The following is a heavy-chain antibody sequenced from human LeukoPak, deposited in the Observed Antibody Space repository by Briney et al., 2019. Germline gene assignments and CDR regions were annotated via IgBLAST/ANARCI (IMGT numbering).Heavy chain of an antibody. Sequence: PSQTLSLTCTVSGGSISSGDYYWSWVRQPPGNGHEWIGYIYYSGSTYYKPSLRTRVTISVDTSKNQFSLKQNSVTAADTAVYYCSRGLDYEYVWGSYRSYYFDHWGQGTVVTVSS. CDR2: IYYSGST. D-gene: IGHD3-16*02. V-gene: IGHV4-30-4*01. J-gene: IGHJ4*02. CDR1: GGSISSGDYY. CDR3: SRGLDYEYVWGSYRSYYFDH.